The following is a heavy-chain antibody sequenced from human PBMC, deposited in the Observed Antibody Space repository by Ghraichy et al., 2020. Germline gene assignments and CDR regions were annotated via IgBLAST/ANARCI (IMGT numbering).Heavy chain of an antibody. CDR1: GFTVSSNY. V-gene: IGHV3-53*01. Sequence: GESLNISCAASGFTVSSNYMSWVRQAPGKGLEWVSVIYSGGGTYYADSVKGRFTISRDNSKNTLYLQMNSLRGEDTAVYYCARDFEYCVPWGGCWGQGTLVTVSS. CDR2: IYSGGGT. J-gene: IGHJ4*02. D-gene: IGHD2/OR15-2a*01. CDR3: ARDFEYCVPWGGC.